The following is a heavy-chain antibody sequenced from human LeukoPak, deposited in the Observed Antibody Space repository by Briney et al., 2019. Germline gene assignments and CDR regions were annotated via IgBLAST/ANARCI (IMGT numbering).Heavy chain of an antibody. CDR3: AVPAAIGYYYYGMDV. CDR2: IIPILGIA. V-gene: IGHV1-69*04. D-gene: IGHD2-2*01. Sequence: GASVKVSCKASGGTLSSYAISWVRRAPGQGLEWMGRIIPILGIANYAQKFQGRVTITADKSTSTAYMELSSLRSEDTAVYYCAVPAAIGYYYYGMDVWGQGTTVTVSS. CDR1: GGTLSSYA. J-gene: IGHJ6*02.